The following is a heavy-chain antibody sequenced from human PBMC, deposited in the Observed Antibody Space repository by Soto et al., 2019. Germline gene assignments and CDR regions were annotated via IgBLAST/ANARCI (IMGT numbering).Heavy chain of an antibody. V-gene: IGHV1-69*06. J-gene: IGHJ4*02. D-gene: IGHD1-26*01. CDR1: GGTFSSYA. CDR3: ARGEVTGSYQYYFDY. CDR2: IIPIFGTA. Sequence: QVQLVQSGAEVKKPGSSVKVSCKASGGTFSSYAISWVRQAPGQGLEWMGGIIPIFGTANYAQKFQGRVTIPADKSTSTAYMEMSRLRSEDTAVYYCARGEVTGSYQYYFDYWGQGTLVTVSS.